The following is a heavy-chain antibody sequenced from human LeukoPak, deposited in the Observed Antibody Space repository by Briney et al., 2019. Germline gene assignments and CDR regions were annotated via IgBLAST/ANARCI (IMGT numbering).Heavy chain of an antibody. Sequence: PSETLSLTCTVSAYSISSGYWWGWIRPPPGKGLEWIASIYHSGNTYYNPSLQSRLTISIDTSKNQFSLKLSSVTAADTAVYYCARDRGLRYYYMDVWGKGTTVTVSS. CDR2: IYHSGNT. D-gene: IGHD3-10*01. CDR3: ARDRGLRYYYMDV. J-gene: IGHJ6*03. CDR1: AYSISSGYW. V-gene: IGHV4-38-2*02.